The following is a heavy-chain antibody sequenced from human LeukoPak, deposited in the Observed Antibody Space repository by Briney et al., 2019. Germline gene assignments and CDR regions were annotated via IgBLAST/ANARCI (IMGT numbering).Heavy chain of an antibody. J-gene: IGHJ4*02. Sequence: SQTLSLTCAISGDSVSSNSAAWNWIRQSPSRGLEWLGGTYYRSKWYNDYAVSVKSRITINPDTSKNQFSLQLNSVTPEDTAVYYCARAAYQPPGVSFDYWGQGTLVTVSS. V-gene: IGHV6-1*01. CDR2: TYYRSKWYN. CDR3: ARAAYQPPGVSFDY. CDR1: GDSVSSNSAA. D-gene: IGHD2-2*01.